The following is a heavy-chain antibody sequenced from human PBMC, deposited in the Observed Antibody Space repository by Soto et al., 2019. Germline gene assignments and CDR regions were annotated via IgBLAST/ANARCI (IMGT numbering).Heavy chain of an antibody. J-gene: IGHJ6*02. V-gene: IGHV4-39*01. CDR3: ATCQLGEAYYAMDI. CDR2: VYYSGST. CDR1: GDSISRSNYN. Sequence: SETRYLTCTVSGDSISRSNYNCRWIRQPPGKGLEWIGSVYYSGSTYYNPSLKRRVTISVDTSKNEFSLKLSPVTAADTAEYYCATCQLGEAYYAMDIWGQGTTVT. D-gene: IGHD7-27*01.